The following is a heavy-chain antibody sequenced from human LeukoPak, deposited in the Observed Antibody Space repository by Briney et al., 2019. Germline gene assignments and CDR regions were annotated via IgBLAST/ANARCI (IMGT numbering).Heavy chain of an antibody. CDR2: ISSSGDYR. D-gene: IGHD6-25*01. CDR1: GFTCSSYA. CDR3: ARDSDSSGWLDYYMNV. Sequence: GGSLRLSCAASGFTCSSYAMSWVRQAPGKGLEWVSSISSSGDYRYYADSLKGRFTISRDNDKNSVYLQMNSLRADDTAVYYCARDSDSSGWLDYYMNVWGKGTTVTISS. V-gene: IGHV3-21*01. J-gene: IGHJ6*03.